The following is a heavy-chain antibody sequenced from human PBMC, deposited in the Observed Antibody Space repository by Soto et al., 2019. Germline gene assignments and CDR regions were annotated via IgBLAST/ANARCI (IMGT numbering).Heavy chain of an antibody. CDR2: ISAYNGNT. V-gene: IGHV1-18*01. D-gene: IGHD3-10*01. CDR3: ARVITMVRGVIWGDGY. CDR1: GYTFTSYG. Sequence: GASVKVSCKASGYTFTSYGISWVRQAPGQGLEWMGWISAYNGNTNYAQKLQGRVTMTTDTSTSTAYMELRSLRSDDTAVYYCARVITMVRGVIWGDGYWGQGTLVTVSS. J-gene: IGHJ4*02.